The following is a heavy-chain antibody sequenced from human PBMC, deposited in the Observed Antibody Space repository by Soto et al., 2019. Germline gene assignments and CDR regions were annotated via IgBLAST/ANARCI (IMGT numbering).Heavy chain of an antibody. CDR2: IYYSGST. V-gene: IGHV4-39*01. CDR1: GGSISSSSYY. J-gene: IGHJ4*02. CDR3: ASLLEGGAAALHDY. D-gene: IGHD6-13*01. Sequence: SETLSLTCTVSGGSISSSSYYWGWIRQPPGKGLEWIGSIYYSGSTYYNPSLKSRVTISVDTSKNQFSLKLSSVTAADTAVYYCASLLEGGAAALHDYWGQGTLVTVSS.